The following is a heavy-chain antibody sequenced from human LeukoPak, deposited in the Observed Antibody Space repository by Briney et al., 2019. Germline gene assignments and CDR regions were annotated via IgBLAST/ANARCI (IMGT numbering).Heavy chain of an antibody. CDR1: GYTFTSYG. V-gene: IGHV1-18*01. CDR3: ARELIAVAGNYNWFDP. D-gene: IGHD6-19*01. J-gene: IGHJ5*02. Sequence: ASVKVSCKASGYTFTSYGISWVRQAPGQGLEWMGWISAYNGNTNYAQKLQGRVTMTTDTSTSTAYMELRSLRSDDTAVYYCARELIAVAGNYNWFDPWGQGTLVTVSS. CDR2: ISAYNGNT.